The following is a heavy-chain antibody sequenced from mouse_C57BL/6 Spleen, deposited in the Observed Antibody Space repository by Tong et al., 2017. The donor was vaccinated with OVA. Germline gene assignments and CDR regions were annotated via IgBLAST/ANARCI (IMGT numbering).Heavy chain of an antibody. CDR2: ISSGSSTI. V-gene: IGHV5-17*01. J-gene: IGHJ2*01. CDR1: GFTFSDYG. CDR3: ARRNSNYFDY. D-gene: IGHD2-5*01. Sequence: EVQLQESGGDLVKPGGSLKLSCAASGFTFSDYGMHWVRQAPEKGLEWVAYISSGSSTIYYADTVKGRFTISRDNAKNTLFLQMTSLRSEDTAMYYCARRNSNYFDYWGQGTTLTVSS.